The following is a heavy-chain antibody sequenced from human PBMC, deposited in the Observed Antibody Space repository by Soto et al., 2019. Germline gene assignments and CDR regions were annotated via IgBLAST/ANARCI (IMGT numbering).Heavy chain of an antibody. CDR2: IWYDGSNK. J-gene: IGHJ6*02. D-gene: IGHD3-3*01. V-gene: IGHV3-33*01. CDR3: ARDAIFGVVTDPGENYGMDG. CDR1: GFTFSSYG. Sequence: GGSLRLSCAASGFTFSSYGMHWVRQAPGKGLEWVAVIWYDGSNKYYAGSVKGRFTISRDNSKNTLYLQMNSLRAEDTAVYYCARDAIFGVVTDPGENYGMDGWGPGPTVTVSS.